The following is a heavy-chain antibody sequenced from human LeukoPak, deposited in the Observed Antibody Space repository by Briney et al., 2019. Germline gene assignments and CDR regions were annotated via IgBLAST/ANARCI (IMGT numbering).Heavy chain of an antibody. J-gene: IGHJ4*02. CDR1: GGSISGSSYY. D-gene: IGHD1-26*01. CDR3: ARGLSGSYQIDY. Sequence: SETLSLTCTVSGGSISGSSYYWGWIRQPPGKGLEWIGYIYDSESTNYNPSLKSRVTISVDTSKNQFSLKLSSVTAADTAVYYCARGLSGSYQIDYWGQGTLVTVSS. CDR2: IYDSEST. V-gene: IGHV4-61*05.